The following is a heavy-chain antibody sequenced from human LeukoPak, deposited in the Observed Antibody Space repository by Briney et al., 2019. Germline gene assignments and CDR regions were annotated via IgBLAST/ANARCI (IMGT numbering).Heavy chain of an antibody. J-gene: IGHJ6*03. CDR3: AKGLWLQQLYYYYYMDV. CDR2: ISGSGGST. D-gene: IGHD5-24*01. V-gene: IGHV3-23*01. Sequence: GGSLRLSCAASGFTFSSYAMSWVRQAPGKGLEWVSAISGSGGSTYYADSVKGRLTISRDNSKNTLYLQMNSLRAEDTAVYYCAKGLWLQQLYYYYYMDVWGKGTTVTVS. CDR1: GFTFSSYA.